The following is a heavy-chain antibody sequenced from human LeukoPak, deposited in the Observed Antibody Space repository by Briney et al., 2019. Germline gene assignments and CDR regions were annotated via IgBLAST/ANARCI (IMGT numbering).Heavy chain of an antibody. CDR1: AGSVSSGSYY. V-gene: IGHV4-61*01. D-gene: IGHD6-13*01. J-gene: IGHJ4*02. CDR2: IYYSGST. CDR3: ASGYSSSWYHIGTQGIYFVY. Sequence: PSGTLSLTCTVSAGSVSSGSYYGSWIPQPPQKGLERSGYIYYSGSTNYNPSLKSRVTISVDTSKNQFSLKLSSVPAADTAVYYCASGYSSSWYHIGTQGIYFVYWGEGTLVTVSS.